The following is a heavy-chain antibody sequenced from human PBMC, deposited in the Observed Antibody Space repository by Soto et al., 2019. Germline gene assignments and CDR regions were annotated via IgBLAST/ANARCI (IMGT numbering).Heavy chain of an antibody. Sequence: GASVKVSCKASGYTFTSYDISWVRQAPGQGLEWMGWISAYNGNTNCAQILQGRVTMTTDTSTITAYMELRSLGSVTAADTAVYYCARKIYGGTVDYWGQGTLVTVSS. D-gene: IGHD4-17*01. V-gene: IGHV1-18*04. CDR1: GYTFTSYD. CDR3: ARKIYGGTVDY. CDR2: ISAYNGNT. J-gene: IGHJ4*02.